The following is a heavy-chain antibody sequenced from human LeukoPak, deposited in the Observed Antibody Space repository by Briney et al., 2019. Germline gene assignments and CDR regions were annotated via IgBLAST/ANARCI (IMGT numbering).Heavy chain of an antibody. CDR3: ASYDSSGYRPFDY. Sequence: GASVKVSCKASGGTFSSFGISWVRQAPGQGLEWMGGIIPIFGTANYAQKFQGRVTITADESTSTAYMELSSLRSEDTAVYYCASYDSSGYRPFDYWGQGTLVTVSS. V-gene: IGHV1-69*13. J-gene: IGHJ4*02. CDR2: IIPIFGTA. D-gene: IGHD3-22*01. CDR1: GGTFSSFG.